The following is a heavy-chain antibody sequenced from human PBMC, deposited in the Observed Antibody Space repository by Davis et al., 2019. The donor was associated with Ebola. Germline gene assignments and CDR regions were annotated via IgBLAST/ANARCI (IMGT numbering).Heavy chain of an antibody. D-gene: IGHD2-15*01. J-gene: IGHJ5*02. V-gene: IGHV1-46*01. CDR1: GGTFTSYY. Sequence: ASVKVSCKASGGTFTSYYMHWVRQAPGQGLEWMGIINPSGGSTSYAQKFQGRVTMTRDTSISTAYMELSRLRSDDTAVYYCARAPAPRYCSGGSCSWGWFDPWGQGTLVTVSS. CDR2: INPSGGST. CDR3: ARAPAPRYCSGGSCSWGWFDP.